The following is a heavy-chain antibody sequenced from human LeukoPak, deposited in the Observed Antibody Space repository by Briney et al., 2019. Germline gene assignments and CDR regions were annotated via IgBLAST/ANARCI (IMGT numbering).Heavy chain of an antibody. CDR1: GLTVSKNY. D-gene: IGHD4/OR15-4a*01. J-gene: IGHJ4*02. Sequence: GGSLRLSCAASGLTVSKNYMSWVRQAPGKGLESVSVIYSGGSTYYADSVKGRFTISRDNSKNTLYLQMNSLRAEDTAVYYCARRAGAYSHPYDYWGQGTLVTVSS. CDR2: IYSGGST. CDR3: ARRAGAYSHPYDY. V-gene: IGHV3-53*01.